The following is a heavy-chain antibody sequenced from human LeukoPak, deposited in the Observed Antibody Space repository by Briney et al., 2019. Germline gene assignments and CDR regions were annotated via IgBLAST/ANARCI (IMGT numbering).Heavy chain of an antibody. D-gene: IGHD4-17*01. V-gene: IGHV3-7*01. CDR3: ARDPAYGALDY. J-gene: IGHJ4*02. Sequence: GGSLRLSCAASGFTFSSYAMTWVRQAPGRGLEWVGNIDPDGNTQNYVDSVKGRFTFSRDNARDSLYLQMTGLRAEDTAVYYCARDPAYGALDYWGQGTLVTVSS. CDR1: GFTFSSYA. CDR2: IDPDGNTQ.